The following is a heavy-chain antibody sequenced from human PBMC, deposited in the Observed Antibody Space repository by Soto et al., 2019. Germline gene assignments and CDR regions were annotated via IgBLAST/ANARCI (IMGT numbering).Heavy chain of an antibody. CDR3: AKTLSSGLVDYYGMAV. J-gene: IGHJ6*02. V-gene: IGHV3-7*03. CDR2: IKLDGSEK. D-gene: IGHD3-22*01. CDR1: GFAFSKYW. Sequence: GGSLRLSCAASGFAFSKYWMSWVRQAPGKGPEWVANIKLDGSEKYYVDSVKGRFIISRDNTKNTLYLQMNSLRAEDTAVYYCAKTLSSGLVDYYGMAVWGQGTTVTVSS.